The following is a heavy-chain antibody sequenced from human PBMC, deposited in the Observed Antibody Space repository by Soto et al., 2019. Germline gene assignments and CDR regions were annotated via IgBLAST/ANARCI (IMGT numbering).Heavy chain of an antibody. Sequence: PSETLALACRFSVFAISLGCYESWFRQPPGKGLEWIGSIYPSVSSYHNPSLETRVRLSIDTSKNQFTLNLTSVTAADTALYYCAREKVGTTFFDNWGQGIKVTVSS. CDR3: AREKVGTTFFDN. V-gene: IGHV4-38-2*02. CDR1: VFAISLGCY. CDR2: IYPSVSS. D-gene: IGHD1-1*01. J-gene: IGHJ4*02.